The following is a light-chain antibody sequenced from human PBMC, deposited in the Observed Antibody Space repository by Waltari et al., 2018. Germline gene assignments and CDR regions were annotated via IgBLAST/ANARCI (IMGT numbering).Light chain of an antibody. CDR2: KAS. Sequence: DIQMFQSPSSDSASVGDRVHITCRASQTISTWLAWYQLKPGKAPKLLIYKASNLQSGVPSRFSGSGSGTEFTLTISSLQPDDFATYYCQQYQSSSMYTFGQGTKLDIK. CDR1: QTISTW. J-gene: IGKJ2*01. V-gene: IGKV1-5*03. CDR3: QQYQSSSMYT.